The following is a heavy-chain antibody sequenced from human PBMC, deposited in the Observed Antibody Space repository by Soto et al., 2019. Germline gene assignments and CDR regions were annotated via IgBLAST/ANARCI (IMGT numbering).Heavy chain of an antibody. CDR3: ARAGDLTGTHIGYLGY. Sequence: QAQLQESGPGLVKPSGTLSLTCAVSGGSISSSNWWSWVRQPPGKGLEWIGEIYHSGSTNYNPSLRSRVTISVDKSKHPVSLKLSSVTAAATAVYYCARAGDLTGTHIGYLGYWGQGTLVTVSS. J-gene: IGHJ4*02. V-gene: IGHV4-4*02. D-gene: IGHD3-9*01. CDR2: IYHSGST. CDR1: GGSISSSNW.